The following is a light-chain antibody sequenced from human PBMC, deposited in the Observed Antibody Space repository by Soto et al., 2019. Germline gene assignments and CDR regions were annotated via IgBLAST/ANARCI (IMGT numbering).Light chain of an antibody. Sequence: DIQMTQSPSSLSASVGDRVTITCRASQTIYQALNWYHQKPGKAPRLLISSATALQRGVPSRFSGSGYRAEFTLNISSLLPEDFGTYYCQQSFTSIFTFGPGTKGDV. CDR3: QQSFTSIFT. CDR1: QTIYQA. J-gene: IGKJ3*01. V-gene: IGKV1-39*01. CDR2: SAT.